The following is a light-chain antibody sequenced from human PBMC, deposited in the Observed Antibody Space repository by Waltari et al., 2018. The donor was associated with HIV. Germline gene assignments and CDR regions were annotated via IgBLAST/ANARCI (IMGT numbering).Light chain of an antibody. Sequence: EIVLTQSPGTLSLSPGERATLPCRASQSVSSSYLAWYQQKPGQAPRLLIYHASSRATGIPDRFSGSGSGTDFTLTISGLEPEDFAVYSCQQYGRSPYTFGQGTRLEIK. J-gene: IGKJ2*01. CDR1: QSVSSSY. CDR2: HAS. V-gene: IGKV3-20*01. CDR3: QQYGRSPYT.